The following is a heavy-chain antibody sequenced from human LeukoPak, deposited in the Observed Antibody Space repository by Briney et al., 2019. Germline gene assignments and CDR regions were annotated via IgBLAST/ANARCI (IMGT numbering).Heavy chain of an antibody. Sequence: SGTLSLTCAVYGGSFSGYYWSCVRQPPGKGLEWIGEINHSGSTNYNPSLPSRVTISVDPSKNQCSLKLSSVPPADTAVYHCARGQMAAVAGTRAFDIWGQGTMVTVSS. D-gene: IGHD6-19*01. J-gene: IGHJ3*02. CDR1: GGSFSGYY. CDR3: ARGQMAAVAGTRAFDI. V-gene: IGHV4-34*01. CDR2: INHSGST.